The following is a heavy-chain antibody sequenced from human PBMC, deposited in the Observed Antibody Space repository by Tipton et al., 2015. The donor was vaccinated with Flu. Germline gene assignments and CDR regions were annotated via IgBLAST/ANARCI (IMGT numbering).Heavy chain of an antibody. J-gene: IGHJ4*02. D-gene: IGHD2-21*01. CDR3: ARSPKFQSSPFDY. CDR2: IYYSGST. Sequence: TLSLTCTASGGSISSYYWSWIRQPPGKGLEWIGYIYYSGSTNYNPSLKSRVTISVDTSKNQFSLKLSSVTAADTAVYYCARSPKFQSSPFDYWGQGTLVTVFS. CDR1: GGSISSYY. V-gene: IGHV4-59*08.